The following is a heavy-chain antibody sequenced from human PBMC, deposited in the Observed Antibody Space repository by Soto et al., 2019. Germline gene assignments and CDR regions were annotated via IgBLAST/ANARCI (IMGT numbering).Heavy chain of an antibody. Sequence: GGSLRLSCAASGFTFSNYWMTWVRQAPGKGLEWVAVISYDGSNEYYADSVKGRFTISRDSSKNTLFLQMSSLRAEDTAVYYCATDSQTTLYFYYGMDVWGQGTTVTVSS. CDR2: ISYDGSNE. V-gene: IGHV3-30*03. J-gene: IGHJ6*02. CDR1: GFTFSNYW. D-gene: IGHD1-7*01. CDR3: ATDSQTTLYFYYGMDV.